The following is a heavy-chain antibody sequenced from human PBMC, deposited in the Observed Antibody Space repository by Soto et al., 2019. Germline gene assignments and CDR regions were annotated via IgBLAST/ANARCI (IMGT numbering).Heavy chain of an antibody. V-gene: IGHV3-30*18. CDR1: GFDFNTYG. D-gene: IGHD6-13*01. CDR2: ISFDGGNQ. Sequence: QVQLVQSGGGVVQPGRSLRLSCAASGFDFNTYGLHWVRQAPGKGLEWVAGISFDGGNQYYADSVKGRFTISRDKSNNTLYLQMNSLGAEDTATYDCAKDSSVTAAGSGGWFYPWGQGTLVIVSS. CDR3: AKDSSVTAAGSGGWFYP. J-gene: IGHJ5*02.